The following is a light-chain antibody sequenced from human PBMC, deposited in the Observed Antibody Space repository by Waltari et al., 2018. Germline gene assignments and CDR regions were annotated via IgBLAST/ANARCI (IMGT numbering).Light chain of an antibody. J-gene: IGKJ1*01. CDR1: QSVSSSY. CDR3: QQYDDWPKT. CDR2: RAS. Sequence: EIVLTQSPGTLSLSPGDRATLSCRASQSVSSSYLAWYHQKRGQAPRLLIYRASTRATGIPARFSGSGSGTEFTLTISSLQSEDFAVYYCQQYDDWPKTFGQGTKVEIK. V-gene: IGKV3-15*01.